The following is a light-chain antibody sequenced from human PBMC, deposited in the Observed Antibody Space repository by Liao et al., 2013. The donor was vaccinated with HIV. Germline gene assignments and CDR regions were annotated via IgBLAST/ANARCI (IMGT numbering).Light chain of an antibody. CDR3: QAWDSRADVV. J-gene: IGLJ2*01. V-gene: IGLV3-1*01. CDR2: QDS. Sequence: SYDLTQPPSVSVSPGQTATITCSGDRLGDKFVSWYQQKPGQSPVVVIYQDSKRPSGIPERFSGSYSGNTATLTISGTQAMDEADYFCQAWDSRADVVFGGGTKLTVL. CDR1: RLGDKF.